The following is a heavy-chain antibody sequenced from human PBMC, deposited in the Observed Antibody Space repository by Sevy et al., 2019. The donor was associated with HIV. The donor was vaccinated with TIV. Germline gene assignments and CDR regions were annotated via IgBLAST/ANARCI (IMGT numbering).Heavy chain of an antibody. J-gene: IGHJ4*02. CDR1: GFTFSSYA. CDR3: ARVVGQAAPFDY. V-gene: IGHV3-30-3*01. CDR2: ISYDGSNK. Sequence: GGSLRLSCAASGFTFSSYAMHWVRQAPGKGLEWVAVISYDGSNKYYADSVKGRFTISRDNSKNTLYLQMNSLRAEDTAVYYCARVVGQAAPFDYWGQGTLVTVSS. D-gene: IGHD2-21*01.